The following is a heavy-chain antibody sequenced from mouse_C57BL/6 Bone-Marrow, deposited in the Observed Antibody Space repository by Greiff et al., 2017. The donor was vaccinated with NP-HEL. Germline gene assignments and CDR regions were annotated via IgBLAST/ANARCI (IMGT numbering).Heavy chain of an antibody. V-gene: IGHV6-6*01. Sequence: EVKVVESGGGLVQPGGSMKLSCAASGFTFSDAWMDWVRQSPEKGLEWVAEIRNKANNHATYYAESVKGRFTISRDDSKGSVYLQMDSLRDEDTGMYYCTLLLRYPYYLDYWGQGTTLTVSS. CDR1: GFTFSDAW. CDR2: IRNKANNHAT. D-gene: IGHD1-1*01. J-gene: IGHJ2*01. CDR3: TLLLRYPYYLDY.